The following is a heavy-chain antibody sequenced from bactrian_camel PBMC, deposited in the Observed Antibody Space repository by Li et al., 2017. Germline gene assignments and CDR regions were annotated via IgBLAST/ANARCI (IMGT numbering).Heavy chain of an antibody. V-gene: IGHV3S1*01. D-gene: IGHD1*01. J-gene: IGHJ4*01. Sequence: VQLVESGGGSVQAGGSLRLSCTTSSYIINGDCLGWFRQAPGKEREGVATIYTGGGSTYYEDSVKGRFTISKDNTKNTLYLQMNSLKPEDTAMYYCAAVVDCYYASPTTWRYDYQGQGTQVTVS. CDR1: SYIINGDC. CDR2: IYTGGGST.